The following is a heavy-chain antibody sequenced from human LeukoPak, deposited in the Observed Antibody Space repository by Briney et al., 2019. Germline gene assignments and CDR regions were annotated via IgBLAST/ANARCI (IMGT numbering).Heavy chain of an antibody. CDR1: GFTFSSYS. V-gene: IGHV3-21*01. J-gene: IGHJ4*02. CDR2: ISSTSKYI. CDR3: AREYTAMAYDY. Sequence: GGSLRLSCAASGFTFSSYSMNWVRQPPGKGLEWVSSISSTSKYIYYADSVKGRFTISRDNAKNSLFLQMSNLRVDDSAVYYCAREYTAMAYDYWGQGNLVTVSS. D-gene: IGHD5-18*01.